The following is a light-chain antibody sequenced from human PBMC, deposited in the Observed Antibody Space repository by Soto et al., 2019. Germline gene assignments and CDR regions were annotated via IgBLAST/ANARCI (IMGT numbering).Light chain of an antibody. CDR3: CSYAGSTPYV. CDR2: EGG. Sequence: QSALTQPASVSGSPGQSITISCSGTSGDVGTYNLVSWYQHHPGKAPKLMIYEGGKRPSGVSNRFSGSMSGNTASLTISGLQAEDEADYYCCSYAGSTPYVFGTGTKVTAL. CDR1: SGDVGTYNL. V-gene: IGLV2-23*01. J-gene: IGLJ1*01.